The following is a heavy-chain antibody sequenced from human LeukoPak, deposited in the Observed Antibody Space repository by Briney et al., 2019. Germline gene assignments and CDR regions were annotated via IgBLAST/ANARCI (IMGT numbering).Heavy chain of an antibody. J-gene: IGHJ6*03. D-gene: IGHD6-19*01. CDR1: GGFISSGSYY. Sequence: SETLSLTCTVSGGFISSGSYYWSWIRQPPGKGLEWIGEINHSGSTNYNPSLKSRVTISVDTSKNQFSLKLSSVTAADTAVYYCARGASGWYGDYYYYYMDVWGKGTTVTVSS. CDR2: INHSGST. V-gene: IGHV4-39*07. CDR3: ARGASGWYGDYYYYYMDV.